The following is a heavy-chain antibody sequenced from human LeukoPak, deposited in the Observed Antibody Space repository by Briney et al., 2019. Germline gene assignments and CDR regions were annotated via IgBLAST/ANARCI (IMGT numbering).Heavy chain of an antibody. CDR1: GFTFSSYE. D-gene: IGHD3-22*01. J-gene: IGHJ6*04. V-gene: IGHV3-48*03. CDR3: AELGITMIEGV. Sequence: GSLRPSCAASGFTFSSYEMNWVRQAPGKGLEWVSYISSSGSTIYYADSVKGRFTISRDNAKNSLYLQMNSLRAEDTAVYYCAELGITMIEGVWGKGTTVTISS. CDR2: ISSSGSTI.